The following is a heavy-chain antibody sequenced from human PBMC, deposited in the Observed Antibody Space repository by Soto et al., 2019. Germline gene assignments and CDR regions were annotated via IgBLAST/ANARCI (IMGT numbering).Heavy chain of an antibody. Sequence: HPGGSLRLSCAASGFTFSSYAMSWVRQAPGKGLEWVSAISGSGGSTYYADSVKGRFTISRDNSKNTLYLQMNSLRAEDTAVYYCAKDKGLPAFTMIVGAWFDPWGQGTLVTVSS. V-gene: IGHV3-23*01. CDR1: GFTFSSYA. CDR3: AKDKGLPAFTMIVGAWFDP. D-gene: IGHD3-22*01. CDR2: ISGSGGST. J-gene: IGHJ5*02.